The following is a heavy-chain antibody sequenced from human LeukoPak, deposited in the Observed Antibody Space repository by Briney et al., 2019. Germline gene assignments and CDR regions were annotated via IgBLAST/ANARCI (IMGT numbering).Heavy chain of an antibody. CDR2: ISGSGVST. Sequence: GGSLRLSCSASGFTFTTYGMSWVRQAPGKGLEWVSAISGSGVSTYYADSVKGRFTISRDNSKNTLYLQMNSLRAEDTAVYYCAKNPHFGVVTDFDYWGQGTLVTVSS. V-gene: IGHV3-23*01. CDR3: AKNPHFGVVTDFDY. CDR1: GFTFTTYG. D-gene: IGHD3-3*01. J-gene: IGHJ4*02.